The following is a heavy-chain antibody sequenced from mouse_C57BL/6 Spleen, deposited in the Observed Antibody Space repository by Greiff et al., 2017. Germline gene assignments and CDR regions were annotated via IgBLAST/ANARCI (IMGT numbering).Heavy chain of an antibody. CDR2: ISSGSSTI. J-gene: IGHJ4*01. D-gene: IGHD2-12*01. CDR3: ARRSYYRGYAMDY. CDR1: GFTFSDYG. V-gene: IGHV5-17*01. Sequence: EVMLVESGGGLVKPGGSLKLSCAASGFTFSDYGMHWVRQAPEKGLEWVAYISSGSSTIYYADTVKGRFTISRDNAKNTLFLQMTRLRSEDTAMYYCARRSYYRGYAMDYWGQGTSVTVSS.